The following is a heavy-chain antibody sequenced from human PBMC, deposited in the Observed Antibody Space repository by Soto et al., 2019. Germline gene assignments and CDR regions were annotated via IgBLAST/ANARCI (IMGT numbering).Heavy chain of an antibody. CDR3: ARVGVLVGATTYYYYGMDV. D-gene: IGHD1-26*01. V-gene: IGHV1-69*01. Sequence: QVQLVQSGAEVKKTGSSVKVSCKASGGTFSSYAISWVRQAPGQGLEWMGGIIPIFGTANYAQKFQGRVTITADESTSTAYIELSSLRSEDTAVYYCARVGVLVGATTYYYYGMDVWGQGTTVTVSS. CDR2: IIPIFGTA. J-gene: IGHJ6*02. CDR1: GGTFSSYA.